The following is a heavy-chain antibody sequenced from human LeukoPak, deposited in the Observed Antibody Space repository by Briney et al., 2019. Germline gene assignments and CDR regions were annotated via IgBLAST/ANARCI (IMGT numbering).Heavy chain of an antibody. CDR1: GFTFSSYG. CDR2: ISYDGSNK. J-gene: IGHJ4*02. Sequence: GGSLRLSCAASGFTFSSYGMHWVRQAPGKGLEWVAVISYDGSNKYYADSVKGRFTISRDNSKNTLYLQMNSLRAEDTAVYYCARVPTYYDILTGYSPTYYFDYWGQGTLVTVSS. CDR3: ARVPTYYDILTGYSPTYYFDY. D-gene: IGHD3-9*01. V-gene: IGHV3-30*03.